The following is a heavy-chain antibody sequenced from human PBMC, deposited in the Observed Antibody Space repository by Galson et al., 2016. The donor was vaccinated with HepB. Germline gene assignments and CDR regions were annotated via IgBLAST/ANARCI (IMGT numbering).Heavy chain of an antibody. CDR3: GRNVPFK. Sequence: SLRLSCAASGFTVTNNYIIWVRQAPGKGLEWVSLIYSGGERRYADSVKGRFTISRDNSKNTVYLQMNSLRVEDTAMYYCGRNVPFKWGQGTLVTVSS. CDR1: GFTVTNNY. CDR2: IYSGGER. V-gene: IGHV3-53*01. J-gene: IGHJ4*02.